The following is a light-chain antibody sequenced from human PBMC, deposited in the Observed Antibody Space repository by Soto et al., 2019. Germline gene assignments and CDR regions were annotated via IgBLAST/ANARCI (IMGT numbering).Light chain of an antibody. Sequence: DIQMTQSPSSLSASVGDRVTITCRAGQSIRSHLNWYQQELGKAPKLLIYSASTLQSGVPSRFSGSGSGTAFSLTISSLQPEDFATYYCQQSYSSPLTFGGGTKVEIK. V-gene: IGKV1-39*01. CDR3: QQSYSSPLT. J-gene: IGKJ4*01. CDR2: SAS. CDR1: QSIRSH.